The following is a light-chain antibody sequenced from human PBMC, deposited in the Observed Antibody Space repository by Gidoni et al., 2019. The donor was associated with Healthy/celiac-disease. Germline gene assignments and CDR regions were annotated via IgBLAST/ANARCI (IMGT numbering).Light chain of an antibody. CDR3: QQYNSYPYT. CDR1: QSISTW. Sequence: DIQMTQSPSTLSASVGDRVTITCRASQSISTWLAWYQQKPGKAPKLLIYKASSLESGVPSRFSGSGSGTEFTLTISSLQPDDFATYYCQQYNSYPYTFGQGTKLEIK. CDR2: KAS. V-gene: IGKV1-5*03. J-gene: IGKJ2*01.